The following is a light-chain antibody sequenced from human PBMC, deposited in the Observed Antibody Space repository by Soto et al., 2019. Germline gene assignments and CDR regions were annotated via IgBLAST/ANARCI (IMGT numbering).Light chain of an antibody. V-gene: IGKV3-20*01. CDR3: QQYGSSLRT. CDR2: DAS. CDR1: QSVSNNY. J-gene: IGKJ1*01. Sequence: EIVLTQSPGTLSLSPGERATLSCRASQSVSNNYLAWYQQKPGQAPRLLIYDASSRATGLPDRPSGSGSGTDLILTISRLEPEDFAVYYCQQYGSSLRTFGQGTKGDIK.